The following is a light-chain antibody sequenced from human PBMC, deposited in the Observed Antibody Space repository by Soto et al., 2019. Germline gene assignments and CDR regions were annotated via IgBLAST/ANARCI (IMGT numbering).Light chain of an antibody. CDR3: CSYAGSGVV. J-gene: IGLJ2*01. V-gene: IGLV2-23*01. CDR2: EGG. CDR1: SSDVGSYNL. Sequence: QSALTQPASVSGSPGQSITISCTGTSSDVGSYNLVSWYQQHPGKAPTLMIYEGGKRPSGVSNRFSGSKSGNTASLTISGLQAQDEADYYCCSYAGSGVVCGGGTKVTVL.